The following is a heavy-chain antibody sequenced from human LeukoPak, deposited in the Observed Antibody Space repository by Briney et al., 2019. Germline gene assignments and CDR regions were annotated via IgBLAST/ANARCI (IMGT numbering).Heavy chain of an antibody. CDR3: ARGERAVAGMFEY. Sequence: GGSLRLSCEAAGFTLKIYAMHWVRQAPGKGLEWVAAISNDGSEKYHADSVKGRVTISRDDSRNTVFLEMNSLRGEDTAVYYCARGERAVAGMFEYWGQGTLVIVSS. CDR2: ISNDGSEK. J-gene: IGHJ4*02. V-gene: IGHV3-30*04. CDR1: GFTLKIYA. D-gene: IGHD6-19*01.